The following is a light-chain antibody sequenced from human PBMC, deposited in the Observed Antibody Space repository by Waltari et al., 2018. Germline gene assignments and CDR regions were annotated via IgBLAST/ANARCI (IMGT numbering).Light chain of an antibody. V-gene: IGKV3-20*01. CDR1: QSVGKY. CDR2: DAS. J-gene: IGKJ1*01. Sequence: DIVLTQSPGTLSLSPGESASLFCRASQSVGKYLAWYQQKPGQAPRLVMYDASTRATGIPDRFSGSGSGTDFSLTISRLEPEDFAVYYCQKYVNLPATFGQGTRVEIK. CDR3: QKYVNLPAT.